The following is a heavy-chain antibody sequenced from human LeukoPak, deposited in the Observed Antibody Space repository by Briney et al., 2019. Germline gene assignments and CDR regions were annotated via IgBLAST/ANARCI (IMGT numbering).Heavy chain of an antibody. V-gene: IGHV3-23*01. D-gene: IGHD3-3*01. CDR3: AKLFRVAQNKYYFDY. CDR1: GFTFSTCA. CDR2: ISGSGGST. Sequence: GGSLRLSCAASGFTFSTCAMSWVRQAPGKGLEWVSAISGSGGSTYYADSVKGRFTISRDNSKNTLFLQMNGLTAEDTAVYYCAKLFRVAQNKYYFDYWGQGTLVTVSS. J-gene: IGHJ4*02.